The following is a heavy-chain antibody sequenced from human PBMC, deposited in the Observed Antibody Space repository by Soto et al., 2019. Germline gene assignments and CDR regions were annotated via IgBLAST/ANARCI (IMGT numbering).Heavy chain of an antibody. D-gene: IGHD4-17*01. J-gene: IGHJ4*02. V-gene: IGHV3-23*01. CDR3: LKRAYGDLHYFDY. CDR2: VSASGGTT. Sequence: SLRLSCAASGFTFSSCGLSWVRQAPGKGLEWVSGVSASGGTTFHADSVKGRFTISRDNSKNTMYLQMSSLRAEDTAVYYCLKRAYGDLHYFDYWGQGTLVTVSS. CDR1: GFTFSSCG.